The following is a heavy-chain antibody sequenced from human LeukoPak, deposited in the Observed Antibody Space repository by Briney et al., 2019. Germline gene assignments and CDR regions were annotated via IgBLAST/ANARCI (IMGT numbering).Heavy chain of an antibody. D-gene: IGHD3-16*01. J-gene: IGHJ6*02. V-gene: IGHV3-23*01. Sequence: GGSLRLSCAASGVTLSTYAMSWARQAPGKGLEWVSAISKSGDHTYYAASAKGRFTIYRDNSKNTQYLQMNSLRAEDTAVYYCATSWGPDTSAFRWGRDGMDVWGQGTTVIVS. CDR3: ATSWGPDTSAFRWGRDGMDV. CDR1: GVTLSTYA. CDR2: ISKSGDHT.